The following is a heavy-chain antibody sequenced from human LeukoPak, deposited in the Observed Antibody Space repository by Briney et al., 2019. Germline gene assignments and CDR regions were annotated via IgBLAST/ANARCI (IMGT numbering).Heavy chain of an antibody. D-gene: IGHD3-22*01. CDR2: INWNGGST. CDR3: ARDRGVEYYDSSGELDY. CDR1: GFTFDDYG. Sequence: GGSLRLSCAASGFTFDDYGMSWVRQAPGKGLEWVSGINWNGGSTGYADSVKGRFTISRDNAKNSLYLQMNSLRAEDTALYYCARDRGVEYYDSSGELDYWGQGTLVTVSS. V-gene: IGHV3-20*04. J-gene: IGHJ4*02.